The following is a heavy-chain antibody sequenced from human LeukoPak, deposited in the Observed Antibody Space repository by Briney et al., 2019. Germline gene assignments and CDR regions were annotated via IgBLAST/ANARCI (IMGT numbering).Heavy chain of an antibody. J-gene: IGHJ4*02. V-gene: IGHV1-18*01. CDR1: GYTFTSYG. CDR2: ISAYNGNT. D-gene: IGHD2-2*01. CDR3: ARDTLGYCSSTSCYPRRDLDY. Sequence: ASVKVSCKASGYTFTSYGISWVRQAPGQGLEWMGWISAYNGNTNYAQKLQGRVTMTTDTSTSTAYMELRSLRSDDTAVYYCARDTLGYCSSTSCYPRRDLDYWGQRTLVTVSS.